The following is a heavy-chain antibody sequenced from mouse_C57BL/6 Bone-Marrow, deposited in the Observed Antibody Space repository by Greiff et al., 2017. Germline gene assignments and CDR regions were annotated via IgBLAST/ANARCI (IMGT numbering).Heavy chain of an antibody. Sequence: QVQLQQSGPELVKPGASVKISCKASGYTFPDYYLTWVKQRPGQGLEWIGWFFPGSGSTYYNEKFKGKATLTVDNSSSTAYMLLSSLTAEDSAVYCCARRLANLYYFDYGGQGTTLTVSS. J-gene: IGHJ2*01. V-gene: IGHV1-75*01. CDR1: GYTFPDYY. CDR2: FFPGSGST. D-gene: IGHD4-1*01. CDR3: ARRLANLYYFDY.